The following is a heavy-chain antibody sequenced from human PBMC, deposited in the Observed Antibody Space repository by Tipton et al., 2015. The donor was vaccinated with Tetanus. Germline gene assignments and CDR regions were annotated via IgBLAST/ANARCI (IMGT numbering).Heavy chain of an antibody. Sequence: SLRLSCAASRFTFSDYYMSWIRQAPGKGLEWISYISPGGTTINYVDSVKGRFTISRDNAKNLMFLQMSALRAEDTAVYYCAQREESLSQKLLWGQGALVTVSS. CDR1: RFTFSDYY. D-gene: IGHD2-21*02. CDR3: AQREESLSQKLL. J-gene: IGHJ4*02. V-gene: IGHV3-11*01. CDR2: ISPGGTTI.